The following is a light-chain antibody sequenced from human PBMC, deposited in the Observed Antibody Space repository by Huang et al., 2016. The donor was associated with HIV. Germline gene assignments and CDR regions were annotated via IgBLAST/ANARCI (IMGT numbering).Light chain of an antibody. CDR1: QSVNSNY. CDR3: QQYGSSSLS. V-gene: IGKV3D-20*01. J-gene: IGKJ4*01. Sequence: EIVLTQSPATLSLSPGERATLSCGASQSVNSNYLAWCQQKPGLAPRLVSYDSASRAAGIPDRFSGSGSGTDFTLTISRLEAEDFAVYYCQQYGSSSLSFGGGTKVEIK. CDR2: DSA.